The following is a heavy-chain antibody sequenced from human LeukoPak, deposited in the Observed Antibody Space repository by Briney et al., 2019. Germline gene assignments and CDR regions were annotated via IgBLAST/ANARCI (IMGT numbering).Heavy chain of an antibody. J-gene: IGHJ4*02. CDR3: GRAFPPLRTSSAGDL. CDR2: ISGRSSHT. V-gene: IGHV3-21*06. CDR1: GFTFSDYD. D-gene: IGHD3-16*01. Sequence: GGSLRLSCSASGFTFSDYDLNWIRQAPGKGLEWISAISGRSSHTYYGDSVKGRFSISRDNAKNLLYLQMNGLGAEDTAVYYCGRAFPPLRTSSAGDLWGQGTLVTVSS.